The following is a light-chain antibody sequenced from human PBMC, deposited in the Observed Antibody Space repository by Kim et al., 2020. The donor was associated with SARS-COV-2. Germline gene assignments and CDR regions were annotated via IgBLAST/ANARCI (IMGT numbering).Light chain of an antibody. CDR1: QDINTW. Sequence: AVGYSVTITCRARQDINTWLGWYQQKPGKAPKLLIYSAPNLQSELPSRFSGSRSGTDFTHTISRLQPDYCPTYDCQQANSLPPWTFGQGYKVDI. CDR3: QQANSLPPWT. CDR2: SAP. J-gene: IGKJ1*01. V-gene: IGKV1-12*01.